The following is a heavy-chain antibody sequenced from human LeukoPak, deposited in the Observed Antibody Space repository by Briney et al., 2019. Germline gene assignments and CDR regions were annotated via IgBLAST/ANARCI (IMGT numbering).Heavy chain of an antibody. D-gene: IGHD6-13*01. CDR2: INPNSGGT. CDR3: ARDWGSPIGQQLARFDP. CDR1: GYTLTGYY. V-gene: IGHV1-2*02. Sequence: ASVNVSCKASGYTLTGYYMHWVRQAAGQGLEGMGWINPNSGGTNYAQKFQGRVTMTRDTSISTAYMELSRLRSDDTAVYYCARDWGSPIGQQLARFDPWGQGTLVTVSS. J-gene: IGHJ5*02.